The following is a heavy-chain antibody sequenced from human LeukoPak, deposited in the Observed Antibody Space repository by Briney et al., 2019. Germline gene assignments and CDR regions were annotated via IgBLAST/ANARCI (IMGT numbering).Heavy chain of an antibody. CDR1: GGSISSGSYY. J-gene: IGHJ4*02. D-gene: IGHD3-9*01. V-gene: IGHV4-61*02. CDR3: AGTDILTGYYTLFDY. Sequence: SQTLSLTCTVSGGSISSGSYYWSWIRQPAGKGLEWIGRIYTSGSTNSNPSLKSRATISVDTSKNQFSLKLSSVTAADTAVYYCAGTDILTGYYTLFDYWGQGTLVTVSS. CDR2: IYTSGST.